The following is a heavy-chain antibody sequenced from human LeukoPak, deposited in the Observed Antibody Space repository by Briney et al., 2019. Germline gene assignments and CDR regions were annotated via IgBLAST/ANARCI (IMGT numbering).Heavy chain of an antibody. D-gene: IGHD3-3*02. CDR3: AGRPINCIIANCYVDY. CDR1: VYTFTNFY. J-gene: IGHJ4*02. CDR2: MNPNSGDT. Sequence: GASVKVSCKASVYTFTNFYIHWVRQAPGQGLEWMGWMNPNSGDTSYAREFQDRVTMTRDTSLNTAYMELSRLRSDDTAVYFCAGRPINCIIANCYVDYWGQGTLVTVSS. V-gene: IGHV1-2*02.